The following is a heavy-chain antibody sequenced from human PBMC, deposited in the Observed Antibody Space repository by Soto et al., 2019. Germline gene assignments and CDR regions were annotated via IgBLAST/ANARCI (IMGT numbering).Heavy chain of an antibody. CDR3: AKDFLPPYYYDSSGYHRSYYYYGMDV. CDR1: GFTFSSYA. Sequence: PGGSLRLSCAASGFTFSSYATSWVRQAPGKGLEWVSATSGSGGSTYYADSVKGRFTISRDNSKNTLYLQMNSLRAEDTAVYYCAKDFLPPYYYDSSGYHRSYYYYGMDVWGQGTTVTVSS. J-gene: IGHJ6*02. CDR2: TSGSGGST. D-gene: IGHD3-22*01. V-gene: IGHV3-23*01.